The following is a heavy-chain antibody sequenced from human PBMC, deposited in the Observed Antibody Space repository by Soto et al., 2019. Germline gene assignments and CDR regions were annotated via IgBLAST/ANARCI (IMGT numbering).Heavy chain of an antibody. J-gene: IGHJ6*02. CDR3: ARDVLDSENYYYYGMDV. CDR1: GGSISSGDYY. CDR2: IYYSGST. Sequence: SETLSLTCTVSGGSISSGDYYWSWIRQPPGKGLEWIGYIYYSGSTYYNPSLKSRVTISVDTSKNQFSLKLGSVTAADTAVYYCARDVLDSENYYYYGMDVWGQGTTVTVSS. D-gene: IGHD3-3*01. V-gene: IGHV4-30-4*01.